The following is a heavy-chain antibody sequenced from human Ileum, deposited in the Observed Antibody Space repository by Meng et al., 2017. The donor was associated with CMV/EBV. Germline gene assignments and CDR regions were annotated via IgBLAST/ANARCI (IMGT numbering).Heavy chain of an antibody. CDR2: ISHSGST. J-gene: IGHJ5*02. Sequence: SETLSLTCAVSGDSISRNNWWSWVRQPPGKGLEWIGEISHSGSTKYTPSLTSRVTISVDKTKNHFSLKLTSVTAADTGVYFCARSPGFWSLAAWGPGNLV. V-gene: IGHV4-4*02. CDR3: ARSPGFWSLAA. D-gene: IGHD2-8*02. CDR1: GDSISRNNW.